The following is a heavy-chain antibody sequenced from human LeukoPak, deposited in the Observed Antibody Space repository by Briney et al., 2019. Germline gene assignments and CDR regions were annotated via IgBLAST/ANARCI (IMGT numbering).Heavy chain of an antibody. J-gene: IGHJ4*02. Sequence: GGSLRLSCAASGFTFSSYSMNWVRQAPGKGLEWVSSISSSSSYIYYADSVKGRFTISRDNSKNTLYLQLNSLRAEDTAVYYCAPPMQVASRLWGQGTLVTVSS. V-gene: IGHV3-21*04. CDR3: APPMQVASRL. D-gene: IGHD6-6*01. CDR2: ISSSSSYI. CDR1: GFTFSSYS.